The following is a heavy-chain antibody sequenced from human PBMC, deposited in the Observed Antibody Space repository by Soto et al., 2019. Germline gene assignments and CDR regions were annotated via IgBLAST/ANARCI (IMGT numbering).Heavy chain of an antibody. D-gene: IGHD2-8*02. CDR2: IIPIFGTA. Sequence: VSCKASGGTFSSYAISWVRQAPGQGLEWMGGIIPIFGTANYAQKFQGRVTITADESTSTAYMELSSLRSEDTAVYYCARSTGGGMKYYYGMDVWGQGTTVTVSS. CDR1: GGTFSSYA. CDR3: ARSTGGGMKYYYGMDV. V-gene: IGHV1-69*01. J-gene: IGHJ6*02.